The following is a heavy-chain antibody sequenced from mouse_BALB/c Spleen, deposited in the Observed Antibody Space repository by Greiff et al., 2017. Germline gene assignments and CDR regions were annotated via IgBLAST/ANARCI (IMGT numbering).Heavy chain of an antibody. Sequence: VQLKESGGDLVKPGGSLKLSCAASGFTFSSYGMSWVRQTPDKRLEWVATISSGGSYTYYPDSVKGRFTISRDNAKNTLYLQMSSLKSEDTAMYYCARPPRYDGAYWGQGTLVTVSA. J-gene: IGHJ3*01. CDR1: GFTFSSYG. V-gene: IGHV5-6*01. CDR2: ISSGGSYT. D-gene: IGHD2-14*01. CDR3: ARPPRYDGAY.